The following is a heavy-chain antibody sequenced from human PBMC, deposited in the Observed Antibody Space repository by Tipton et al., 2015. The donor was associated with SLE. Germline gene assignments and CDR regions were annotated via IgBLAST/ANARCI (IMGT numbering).Heavy chain of an antibody. Sequence: TLSLTCTVSGASVSSFCWNWIRQSPGKGLEWIACVCNSVSTNYDPSLKSRVTISEDTSKNQFSLKLTSVTAADTAIYYCGRGHPHIVVLIGGGWFDPWCQGTLVTVSS. J-gene: IGHJ5*02. D-gene: IGHD2-21*01. CDR3: GRGHPHIVVLIGGGWFDP. CDR1: GASVSSFC. CDR2: VCNSVST. V-gene: IGHV4-59*02.